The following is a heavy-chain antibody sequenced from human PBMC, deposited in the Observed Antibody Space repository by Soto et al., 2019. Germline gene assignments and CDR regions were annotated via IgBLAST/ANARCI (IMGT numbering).Heavy chain of an antibody. CDR1: GGSFSGYY. CDR2: INHSGST. J-gene: IGHJ6*02. D-gene: IGHD3-10*01. Sequence: SETLSLTCAVYGGSFSGYYWSWIRQPPGKGLEWIGEINHSGSTNYNPSLKSRVTISVDTSKNQFSLKLSSVTAADTAVYYCARELKYYGSYYYYGMDVWGQGTTVTVSS. V-gene: IGHV4-34*01. CDR3: ARELKYYGSYYYYGMDV.